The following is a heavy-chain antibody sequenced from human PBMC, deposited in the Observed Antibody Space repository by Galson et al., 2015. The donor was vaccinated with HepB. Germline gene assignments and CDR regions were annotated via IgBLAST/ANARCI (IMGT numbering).Heavy chain of an antibody. CDR2: ISTHSGNT. J-gene: IGHJ4*01. V-gene: IGHV1-18*01. CDR3: ARDKNYRFDY. D-gene: IGHD3-16*02. CDR1: GYTFTSYG. Sequence: SVKVSCKASGYTFTSYGLSWVRQAPGHGPEWMGWISTHSGNTNYAQKFQDRVTMTTDTSTNRVYMELRSLRSDDAAVYYCARDKNYRFDYWGQGTLVTVSS.